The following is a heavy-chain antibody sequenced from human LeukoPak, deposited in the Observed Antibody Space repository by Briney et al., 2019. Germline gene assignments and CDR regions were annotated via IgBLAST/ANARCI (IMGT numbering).Heavy chain of an antibody. CDR1: GYTFTHYG. CDR2: ISYDGNNK. Sequence: PGGSLRLSCVISGYTFTHYGFHWVRQAPGKALEWAAFISYDGNNKYEDSVKGRFTISRDNSKSTLHLQMNGLRAEDTAVYYCARDPLDISRWTNAFDIWGQGTTVIVS. CDR3: ARDPLDISRWTNAFDI. V-gene: IGHV3-30*03. J-gene: IGHJ3*02. D-gene: IGHD5-12*01.